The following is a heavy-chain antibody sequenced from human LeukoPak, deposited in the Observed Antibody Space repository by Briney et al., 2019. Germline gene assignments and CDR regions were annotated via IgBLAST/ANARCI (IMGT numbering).Heavy chain of an antibody. CDR2: IYTSGST. CDR3: ARSAVIHYYYGSGSYYDYYYMDV. J-gene: IGHJ6*03. D-gene: IGHD3-10*01. CDR1: GGSISSYY. Sequence: SETLSLTCTVSGGSISSYYWSWIRQPAGKGLEWIGRIYTSGSTNYNPSLKSRVTMSVDTSKNQFSLKLSSVTAADTAVYYCARSAVIHYYYGSGSYYDYYYMDVWGKGTTVTVFS. V-gene: IGHV4-4*07.